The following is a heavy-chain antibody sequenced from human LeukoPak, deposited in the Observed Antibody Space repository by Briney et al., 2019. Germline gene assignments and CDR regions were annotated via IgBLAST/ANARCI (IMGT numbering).Heavy chain of an antibody. V-gene: IGHV4-34*01. D-gene: IGHD6-13*01. CDR3: ARPIAGAGMHAFDI. J-gene: IGHJ3*02. CDR1: GGFISGYY. CDR2: IYHSGST. Sequence: SETPSLTCAVYGGFISGYYWTWIRQPPGKGLEWIGEIYHSGSTDYNPSLKGRVTISVDTSKNQFSLKLSSVTAADTAVYYCARPIAGAGMHAFDIWGQGTMVTVSS.